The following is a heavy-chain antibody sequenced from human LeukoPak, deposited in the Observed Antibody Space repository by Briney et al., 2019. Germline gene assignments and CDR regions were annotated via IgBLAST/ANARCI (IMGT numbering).Heavy chain of an antibody. CDR3: AKAVGYCSGGSCSHLIDY. J-gene: IGHJ4*02. D-gene: IGHD2-15*01. CDR1: GFTFSSYA. V-gene: IGHV3-23*01. CDR2: ISGSGGST. Sequence: GGSLRLSCAASGFTFSSYAMSWVRQAPGKGLEWVSAISGSGGSTYYADSVKGRFTISRDNSKNTLYLQMNSLRAEDTAVYYCAKAVGYCSGGSCSHLIDYWGQGTLVTVSS.